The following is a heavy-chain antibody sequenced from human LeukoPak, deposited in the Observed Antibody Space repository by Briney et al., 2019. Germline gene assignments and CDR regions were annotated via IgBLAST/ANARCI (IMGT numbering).Heavy chain of an antibody. CDR2: IYYSGST. J-gene: IGHJ4*02. CDR1: GGSISSGGYY. Sequence: SETLSLTCTVSGGSISSGGYYWSWIRQHPGKGLEWIGYIYYSGSTYYNPSLKSRVTISVDTSKNQFSLKLSSVTAADTAVYYCAREGYSGIEDWGQGTLVTVSS. V-gene: IGHV4-31*03. CDR3: AREGYSGIED. D-gene: IGHD6-13*01.